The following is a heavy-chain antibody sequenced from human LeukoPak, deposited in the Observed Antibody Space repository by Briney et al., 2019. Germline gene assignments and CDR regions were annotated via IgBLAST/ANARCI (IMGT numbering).Heavy chain of an antibody. V-gene: IGHV3-53*05. J-gene: IGHJ6*03. Sequence: AGGSLRLSCAASGFTVSSNYMGWLRQAPGKGLEWVSVIYSGGSTYYADSVKGRFTISRDNSKNTLYLQMNSLRAEDAAVYYCAKRATYYYYYMDVWGKGTTVTVSS. CDR2: IYSGGST. D-gene: IGHD5-12*01. CDR1: GFTVSSNY. CDR3: AKRATYYYYYMDV.